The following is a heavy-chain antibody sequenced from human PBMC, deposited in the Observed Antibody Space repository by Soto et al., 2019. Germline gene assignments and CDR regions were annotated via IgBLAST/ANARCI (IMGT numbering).Heavy chain of an antibody. J-gene: IGHJ4*02. CDR1: GGTFSSYA. D-gene: IGHD2-15*01. CDR2: IIPIFGTA. CDR3: AREANDRYCSGGSGSSFDY. Sequence: QVQLVQSGAEVKKPGSSVKVSCKASGGTFSSYAISWVRQAPGQGLEWMGGIIPIFGTANYAQKFQGRVTITADEXRSXAXXELSSLRSEDTAVYYCAREANDRYCSGGSGSSFDYWGQGTLVTVSS. V-gene: IGHV1-69*12.